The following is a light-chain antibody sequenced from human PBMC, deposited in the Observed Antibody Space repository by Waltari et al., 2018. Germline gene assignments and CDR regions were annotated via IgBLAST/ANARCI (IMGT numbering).Light chain of an antibody. CDR2: WAS. J-gene: IGKJ2*01. CDR3: QQYFTTPYT. Sequence: DIVMTQSQDSLAVSLSERATINCKSSQSVLYISHNKHYLTWSQQNPGQPPKLLIYWASTRESGVPDRFSGSGSGTDFTLTISTLQAEDVAIYYCQQYFTTPYTFGQGTKLEIK. CDR1: QSVLYISHNKHY. V-gene: IGKV4-1*01.